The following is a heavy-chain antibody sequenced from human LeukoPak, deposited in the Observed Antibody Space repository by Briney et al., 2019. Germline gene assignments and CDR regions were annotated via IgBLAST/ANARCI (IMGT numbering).Heavy chain of an antibody. CDR3: AKSWTSYCSSTSCHGPDY. CDR2: IRYDGSNK. J-gene: IGHJ4*02. Sequence: GGSLRLSCAASGFTFSSYGMHWVRQAPGKGLEWVAFIRYDGSNKYYADSVKGRFTISRDNSKNTLYLQMNSLRAEDTAVYYCAKSWTSYCSSTSCHGPDYWGQGTLVTVSS. D-gene: IGHD2-2*01. CDR1: GFTFSSYG. V-gene: IGHV3-30*02.